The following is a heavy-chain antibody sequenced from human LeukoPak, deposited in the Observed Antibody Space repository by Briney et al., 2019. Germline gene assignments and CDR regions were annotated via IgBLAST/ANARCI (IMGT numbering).Heavy chain of an antibody. CDR3: ARADYKDYYYYYMDV. Sequence: SQTLSPTCTVSGGSISSGGYYWSWIRQPPGKGLEWIGYIYHSGSTYYNPSLKSRVTISVDRSKNQFSLKLSSVTAADTAVYYCARADYKDYYYYYMDVWGKGTTVTVSS. CDR2: IYHSGST. V-gene: IGHV4-30-2*01. D-gene: IGHD4-11*01. CDR1: GGSISSGGYY. J-gene: IGHJ6*03.